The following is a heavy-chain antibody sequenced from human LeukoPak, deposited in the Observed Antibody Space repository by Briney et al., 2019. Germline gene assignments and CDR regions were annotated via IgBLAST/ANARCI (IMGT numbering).Heavy chain of an antibody. CDR2: INHSGST. V-gene: IGHV4-34*01. J-gene: IGHJ4*02. D-gene: IGHD3/OR15-3a*01. CDR3: EVDSY. CDR1: GGSFSGYY. Sequence: PSESLSLTCAVYGGSFSGYYWSWIRQPPGKGLEWIGEINHSGSTNYNPSLKSRVTISVDTSKNQFSLKLSSVTAAGTAVYYCEVDSYWGQGTLVTVSS.